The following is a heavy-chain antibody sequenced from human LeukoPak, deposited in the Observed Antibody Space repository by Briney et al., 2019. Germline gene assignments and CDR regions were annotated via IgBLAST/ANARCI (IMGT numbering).Heavy chain of an antibody. D-gene: IGHD1-7*01. V-gene: IGHV1-69*06. J-gene: IGHJ5*02. Sequence: GASVKVSCKASGGTFSSYAISWVRQAPGQGLEWMGGIIPIFGTANYAQKFQGRVTITADKSTSTAYMELSSLRSEDTAVYYCARDRLELPNWFDPWGQGTLVTVSS. CDR2: IIPIFGTA. CDR1: GGTFSSYA. CDR3: ARDRLELPNWFDP.